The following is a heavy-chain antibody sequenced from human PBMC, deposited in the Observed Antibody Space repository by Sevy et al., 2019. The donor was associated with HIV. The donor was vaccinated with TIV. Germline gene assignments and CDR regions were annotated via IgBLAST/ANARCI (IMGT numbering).Heavy chain of an antibody. J-gene: IGHJ6*02. CDR3: AKRYCSTITCYDDDFWNPYYFYGLDV. CDR1: GFIFSNYP. V-gene: IGHV3-23*01. D-gene: IGHD2-2*01. CDR2: ISAGGTTT. Sequence: GGSLRFSCAASGFIFSNYPMSWVRHSPGKGLEWVSDISAGGTTTYYADSVEGRFTISRDNSKNTVSLQMNSLGAEDTAIYYCAKRYCSTITCYDDDFWNPYYFYGLDVRGQGISVTVSS.